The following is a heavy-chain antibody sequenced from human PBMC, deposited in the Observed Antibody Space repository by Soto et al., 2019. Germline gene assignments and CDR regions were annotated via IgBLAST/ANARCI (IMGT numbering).Heavy chain of an antibody. CDR3: ARDIFPVVQKGGWFDP. CDR1: GGTFSSYA. V-gene: IGHV1-18*01. CDR2: ISAYNGNT. Sequence: GASVKVSCKASGGTFSSYAISWVRQAPGQGLEWMGWISAYNGNTNYAQKLQGRVTMTTDTSTSTAYMELRSLRSDDTAVYYCARDIFPVVQKGGWFDPWGQGTLVTVSS. J-gene: IGHJ5*02. D-gene: IGHD3-16*01.